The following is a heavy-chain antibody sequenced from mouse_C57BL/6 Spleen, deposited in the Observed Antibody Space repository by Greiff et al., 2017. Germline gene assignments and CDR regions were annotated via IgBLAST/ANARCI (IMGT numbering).Heavy chain of an antibody. CDR2: ISYDGSN. CDR3: ARGHYYGSHYFDY. J-gene: IGHJ2*01. V-gene: IGHV3-6*01. Sequence: EVKLEESGPGLVKPSQSLSLTCSVTGYSITSGYYWNWIRQFPGNKLEWMGYISYDGSNNYNPSLKNRISITRDTSKNQFFLKLHSVTTEDTATYYCARGHYYGSHYFDYWGQGTTLTVSS. CDR1: GYSITSGYY. D-gene: IGHD1-1*01.